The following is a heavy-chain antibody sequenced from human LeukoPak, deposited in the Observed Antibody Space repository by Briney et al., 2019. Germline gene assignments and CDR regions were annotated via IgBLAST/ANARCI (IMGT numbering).Heavy chain of an antibody. CDR3: ATIPNYYDSSGYPRSDY. J-gene: IGHJ4*02. CDR2: FDPEDGET. CDR1: GYTLTELS. V-gene: IGHV1-24*01. D-gene: IGHD3-22*01. Sequence: ASVKVSCKVSGYTLTELSMHWVRQAPGKGLEWMGGFDPEDGETIYAQKFQGRVTMTEDTSTDTAYMELSSLRSEDTAVYYCATIPNYYDSSGYPRSDYWGQGTLVTVSS.